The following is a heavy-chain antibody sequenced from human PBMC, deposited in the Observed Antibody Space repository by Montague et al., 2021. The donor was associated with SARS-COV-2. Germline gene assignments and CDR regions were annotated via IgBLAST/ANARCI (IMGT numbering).Heavy chain of an antibody. CDR3: ARVDYQVPYYYYAGMDL. D-gene: IGHD3/OR15-3a*01. CDR2: INQHGGEN. J-gene: IGHJ6*02. Sequence: SLRLSCAASGFTFTNYWMTWVRLAPGKGLEWVATINQHGGENYYVGSVKGRFTISRDNAKKSVYLQINSLGAEDTAVYYWARVDYQVPYYYYAGMDLWGQGTTVTVSS. CDR1: GFTFTNYW. V-gene: IGHV3-7*01.